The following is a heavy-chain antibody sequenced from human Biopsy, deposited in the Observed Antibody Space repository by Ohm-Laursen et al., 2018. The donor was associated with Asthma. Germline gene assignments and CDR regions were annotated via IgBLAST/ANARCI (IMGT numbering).Heavy chain of an antibody. CDR3: ARLADCSGGACYSYGWFDP. J-gene: IGHJ5*02. D-gene: IGHD2-15*01. Sequence: GTLSLTCSVSGGSIRSHDWTWIRLPPGKGLEYIGDVSHTGSTNYNPSLKSRVTMSLDTSKNQFSLRLTSVTPADTAVYYCARLADCSGGACYSYGWFDPWGQGTQATVSS. V-gene: IGHV4-59*11. CDR2: VSHTGST. CDR1: GGSIRSHD.